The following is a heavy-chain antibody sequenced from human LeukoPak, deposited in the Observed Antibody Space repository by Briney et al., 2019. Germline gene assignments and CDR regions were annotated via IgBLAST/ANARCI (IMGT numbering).Heavy chain of an antibody. CDR1: GFTFSSYA. Sequence: GGSLRLSCAASGFTFSSYAMNWVRQAPGKGLEWVSVTSGSGDSAYYADSVKGRFTISRDNSKNTLYLQMNSLRAEDTAVYYCAKTPRILYFDYWGQGTLVTVSS. CDR3: AKTPRILYFDY. CDR2: TSGSGDSA. V-gene: IGHV3-23*01. J-gene: IGHJ4*02.